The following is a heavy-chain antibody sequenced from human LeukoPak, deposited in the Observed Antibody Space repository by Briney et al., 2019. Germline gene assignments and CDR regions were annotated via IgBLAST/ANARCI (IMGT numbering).Heavy chain of an antibody. CDR2: IYYTGST. D-gene: IGHD5-18*01. J-gene: IGHJ6*02. CDR1: GDSISTYY. CDR3: ARGRGYSYGSGYYYGMDA. V-gene: IGHV4-59*01. Sequence: SETLSLTCSVSGDSISTYYWSWIRQPPGKGLEWIGYIYYTGSTNYNPSLKSRVTISVDTSKKQSSLKLSSVTAADTAVYYCARGRGYSYGSGYYYGMDAWGQGTTVTVSS.